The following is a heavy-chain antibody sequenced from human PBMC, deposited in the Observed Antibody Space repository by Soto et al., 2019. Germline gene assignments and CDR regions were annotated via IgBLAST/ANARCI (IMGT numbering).Heavy chain of an antibody. CDR3: ARRRGFPYYYGMDV. D-gene: IGHD5-12*01. V-gene: IGHV4-30-2*01. CDR1: GGSISSGGYP. CDR2: IYHSGST. J-gene: IGHJ6*02. Sequence: SETLSLTCAVSGGSISSGGYPWSWIRQPPGKGLEWIGYIYHSGSTYYNPSLKSRVTISVDRSKNQFSLKLSSVTAADTAVYYCARRRGFPYYYGMDVWGQGTTVTVSS.